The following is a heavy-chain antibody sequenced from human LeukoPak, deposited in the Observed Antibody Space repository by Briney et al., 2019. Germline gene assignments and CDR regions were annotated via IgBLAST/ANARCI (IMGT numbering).Heavy chain of an antibody. CDR3: ARSYSSYGYYYYGMDV. CDR2: ISYDGSNK. CDR1: GFTFSSYA. D-gene: IGHD6-6*01. V-gene: IGHV3-30-3*01. Sequence: PGGSLRLSCAASGFTFSSYAMHWVRQAPGKGLEWVAVISYDGSNKYYADSVKGRFTISRDNSKNTLYLQMNSLRAEDTAVYYCARSYSSYGYYYYGMDVWGQGTTVTVSS. J-gene: IGHJ6*02.